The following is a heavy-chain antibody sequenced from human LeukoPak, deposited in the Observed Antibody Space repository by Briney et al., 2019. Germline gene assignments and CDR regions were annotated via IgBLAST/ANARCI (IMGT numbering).Heavy chain of an antibody. D-gene: IGHD3-22*01. CDR3: ARDSSPGYYSYFDY. CDR1: GLTFSTYG. V-gene: IGHV3-23*01. CDR2: ISADGKRP. J-gene: IGHJ4*02. Sequence: PGGSLRLSCAASGLTFSTYGMNWVRQAPGKGLEWVSAISADGKRPYYADSVKGRFTISRDNSKNTLYLQMNSLRAEDTAVYYCARDSSPGYYSYFDYWGQGTLVTVSS.